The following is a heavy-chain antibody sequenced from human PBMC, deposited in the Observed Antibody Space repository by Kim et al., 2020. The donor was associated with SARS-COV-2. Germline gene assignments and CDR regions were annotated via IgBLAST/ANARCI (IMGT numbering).Heavy chain of an antibody. D-gene: IGHD3-16*01. CDR2: IYYSGST. J-gene: IGHJ4*02. CDR1: GGSISSSSYY. V-gene: IGHV4-39*01. CDR3: SLVGGSGILEIDY. Sequence: SETLSLTCTVSGGSISSSSYYWGWIRQPPGKGLEWIGSIYYSGSTYYNPSLKSRVTISVDTSKNQFSLKLSSVTAADTAVYYCSLVGGSGILEIDYWGQGTLVTVSS.